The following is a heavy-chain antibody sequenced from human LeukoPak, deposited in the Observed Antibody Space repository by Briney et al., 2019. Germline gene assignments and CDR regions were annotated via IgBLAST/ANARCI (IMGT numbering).Heavy chain of an antibody. V-gene: IGHV3-23*01. CDR1: GFTISTYG. CDR3: AKSVYHSGNY. Sequence: GGPLRLSCAASGFTISTYGMSWVRQAPGKGLEWVSSISGGTTYYADSVKGRFTISRDNSKNTVSLQMNSLRAEDTAVYYCAKSVYHSGNYWGQGTLVTLSS. CDR2: ISGGTT. J-gene: IGHJ4*02. D-gene: IGHD3-10*01.